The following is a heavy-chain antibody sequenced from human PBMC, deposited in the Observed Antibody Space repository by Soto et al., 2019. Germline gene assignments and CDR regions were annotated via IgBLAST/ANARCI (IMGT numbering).Heavy chain of an antibody. J-gene: IGHJ4*02. CDR1: GGTFSSYT. CDR3: ASPFHCSSTSCYTRFDY. CDR2: IIPILGIA. D-gene: IGHD2-2*02. Sequence: QVQLVQSGAEVKKPGSSVKVSCKASGGTFSSYTISWVRQAPGQGLEWMGRIIPILGIANYALKFQGRVTITADKSTSTAYMELSSLRSEDTAVYYCASPFHCSSTSCYTRFDYWGQGTLVTVSS. V-gene: IGHV1-69*02.